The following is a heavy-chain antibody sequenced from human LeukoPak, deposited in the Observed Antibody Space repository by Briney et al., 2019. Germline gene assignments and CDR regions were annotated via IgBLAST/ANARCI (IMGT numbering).Heavy chain of an antibody. CDR3: ARHQYSSETIDY. V-gene: IGHV4-39*01. J-gene: IGHJ4*02. Sequence: LETLSLTCTVSGGSISSSSYYWGWIRQPPGKGLEWIGSIYYSGSTYYNPSLKSRVTISVDTSKNQFSLKLSSVTAADTAVYYCARHQYSSETIDYWGQGTLVTVSS. CDR1: GGSISSSSYY. CDR2: IYYSGST. D-gene: IGHD6-19*01.